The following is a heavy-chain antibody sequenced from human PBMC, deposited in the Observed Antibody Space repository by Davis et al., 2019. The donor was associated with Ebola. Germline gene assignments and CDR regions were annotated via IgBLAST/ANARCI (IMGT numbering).Heavy chain of an antibody. CDR3: ARQGGGKPFDY. Sequence: MPSETLSLTCTVSGGSISSYYWSWIRQPPGKGLEWIGYIYYSGSTNHNPSLKSRVTMSVDRSKNQFSLKLSSVTAADTAVYYCARQGGGKPFDYWGQGARVTVSS. D-gene: IGHD3-16*01. V-gene: IGHV4-59*08. CDR2: IYYSGST. J-gene: IGHJ4*02. CDR1: GGSISSYY.